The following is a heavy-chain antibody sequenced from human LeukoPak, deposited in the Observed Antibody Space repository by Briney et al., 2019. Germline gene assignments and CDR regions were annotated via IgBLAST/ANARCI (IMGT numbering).Heavy chain of an antibody. J-gene: IGHJ3*02. Sequence: PGGTLRLSCAASGCIFSSFDMSWVRQPPGKGLEWVSLISGGGSTIYYADAVKGQFTISRDNAKNSLYLQMNSLRDDDTAVYYCARKLVGAAGAAFDIWGQGTMVTVSS. V-gene: IGHV3-48*02. CDR1: GCIFSSFD. CDR2: ISGGGSTI. CDR3: ARKLVGAAGAAFDI. D-gene: IGHD1-26*01.